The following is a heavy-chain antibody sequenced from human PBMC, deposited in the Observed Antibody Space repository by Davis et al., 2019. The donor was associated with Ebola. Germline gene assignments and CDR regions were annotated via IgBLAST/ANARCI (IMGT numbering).Heavy chain of an antibody. CDR2: IYPGDSDT. CDR3: ARRGYYDFWSGYSSGGMGV. V-gene: IGHV5-51*01. D-gene: IGHD3-3*01. J-gene: IGHJ6*02. CDR1: GYSFTSYW. Sequence: GESLKISCKGSGYSFTSYWIGWVRQMPGKGLEWVGIIYPGDSDTRYSPSFQGQVTISADKSISTAYLQWSSLKASDTAMYYCARRGYYDFWSGYSSGGMGVWGQGTTVTVSS.